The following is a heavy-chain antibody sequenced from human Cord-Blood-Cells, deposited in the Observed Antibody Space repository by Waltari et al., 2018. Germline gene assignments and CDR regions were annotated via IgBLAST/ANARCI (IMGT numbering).Heavy chain of an antibody. J-gene: IGHJ5*02. Sequence: QVQLQQWGAGLLKPSETLSLTCAVYGGSFSGYYWSWIRQPPGKGLEWIGEIKHSGSTNYNPSLKSRVTISVDTSKNQFSLKLSSVTAADTAVYYCARRNYYDSSGSFDPWGQGTLVTVSS. CDR1: GGSFSGYY. CDR3: ARRNYYDSSGSFDP. CDR2: IKHSGST. V-gene: IGHV4-34*01. D-gene: IGHD3-22*01.